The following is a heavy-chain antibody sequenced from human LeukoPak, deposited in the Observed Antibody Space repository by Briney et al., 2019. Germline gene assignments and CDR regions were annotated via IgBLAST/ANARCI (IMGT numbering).Heavy chain of an antibody. CDR3: ARQTADYDFWSGYFFDY. D-gene: IGHD3-3*01. V-gene: IGHV4-4*09. CDR1: GGSISSYY. Sequence: SETLSLTCTASGGSISSYYWSWIRQPPGKGLEWIGYIYTSGSTNYNPSLKSRVTISVDTSKNQFSLKLSSVTAADTAVYYCARQTADYDFWSGYFFDYWGQGTLVTVSS. CDR2: IYTSGST. J-gene: IGHJ4*02.